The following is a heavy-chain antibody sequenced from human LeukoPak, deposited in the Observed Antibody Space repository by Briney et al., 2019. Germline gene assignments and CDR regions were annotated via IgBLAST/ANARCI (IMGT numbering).Heavy chain of an antibody. CDR3: ARDSSSEGPLDY. CDR2: IRSKANNYAT. V-gene: IGHV3-73*01. J-gene: IGHJ4*02. D-gene: IGHD6-6*01. Sequence: GGSLRPSCAASGFTFSASAVHWVRQASGKGLEWIGRIRSKANNYATAYAGSLKGRFTVSRDDSKNTAYLQMNSLKTEDSAVYFCARDSSSEGPLDYWGQGTLVAVSS. CDR1: GFTFSASA.